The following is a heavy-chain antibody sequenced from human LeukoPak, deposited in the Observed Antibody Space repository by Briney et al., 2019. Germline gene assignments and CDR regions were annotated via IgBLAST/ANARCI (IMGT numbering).Heavy chain of an antibody. V-gene: IGHV3-48*02. J-gene: IGHJ4*02. CDR2: VSASSNI. CDR3: ARDGLHTAHFDY. Sequence: GGSLRLSCAASGFTFSSYAMNWVRQAPGKGLQWVSTVSASSNIHYSDSVKGRFTISRDNARNSLYLQMNSLRDEDTAVYYCARDGLHTAHFDYWGQGTLVTVSS. CDR1: GFTFSSYA. D-gene: IGHD5-18*01.